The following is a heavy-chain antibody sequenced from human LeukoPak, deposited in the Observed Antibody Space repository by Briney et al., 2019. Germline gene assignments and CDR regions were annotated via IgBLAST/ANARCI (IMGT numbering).Heavy chain of an antibody. CDR3: ARDCSSTSCYVYGMDV. Sequence: ASVKVSCTASGYIFTDYYMHWVRQAPGQGLEWMGRINPNSGGTNYAQKFQGRVTMTRDTSISTAYMELSRLRSDDTAVYYCARDCSSTSCYVYGMDVWGQGTTVTVSS. CDR2: INPNSGGT. CDR1: GYIFTDYY. V-gene: IGHV1-2*06. J-gene: IGHJ6*02. D-gene: IGHD2-2*01.